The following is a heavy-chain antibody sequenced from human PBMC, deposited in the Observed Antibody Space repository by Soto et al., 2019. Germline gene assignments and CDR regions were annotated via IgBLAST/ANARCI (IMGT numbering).Heavy chain of an antibody. D-gene: IGHD3-10*01. Sequence: GGSLRLACAAPGFTFSDYYMSWIRQAPGKGLEWVSYISSSGSTIYYADSVKGRFTISRDNAKNSLYLQMNSLRAEDTAVYYCARDRGYYGSGSYWGAFDIWGQGTMVTVSS. CDR3: ARDRGYYGSGSYWGAFDI. V-gene: IGHV3-11*01. CDR1: GFTFSDYY. CDR2: ISSSGSTI. J-gene: IGHJ3*02.